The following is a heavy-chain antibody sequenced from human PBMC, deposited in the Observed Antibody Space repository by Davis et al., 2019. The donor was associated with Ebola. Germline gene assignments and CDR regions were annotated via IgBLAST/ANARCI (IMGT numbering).Heavy chain of an antibody. CDR2: IYSGGST. V-gene: IGHV3-53*01. D-gene: IGHD3-10*01. CDR3: ARAVGRRFDP. Sequence: GESLKISCAASGFTVSSNYMSWVRQAPGKGLEWVSVIYSGGSTYYADSVKGRFTISRDNSKNTLYLQMNSLRAEDTAVYYCARAVGRRFDPWGQGTLVTVSS. CDR1: GFTVSSNY. J-gene: IGHJ5*02.